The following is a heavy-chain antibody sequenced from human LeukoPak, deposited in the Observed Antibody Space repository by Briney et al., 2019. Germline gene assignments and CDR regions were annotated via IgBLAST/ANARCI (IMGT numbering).Heavy chain of an antibody. V-gene: IGHV1-69*01. J-gene: IGHJ4*02. CDR3: ARENYYDSSGTFDY. D-gene: IGHD3-22*01. Sequence: SVKVSCKASGGTFSSYAISWVRQAPGQGLEWMGGIIPIFGTANYAQKFQGRVTITADESTSTAYMELSSLRPEDTAVYYCARENYYDSSGTFDYWGQGTLVTVSS. CDR2: IIPIFGTA. CDR1: GGTFSSYA.